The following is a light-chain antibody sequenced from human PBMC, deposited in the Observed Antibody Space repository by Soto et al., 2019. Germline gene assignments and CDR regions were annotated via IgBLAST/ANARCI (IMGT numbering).Light chain of an antibody. CDR2: GAS. V-gene: IGKV3-20*01. CDR1: QSVGSD. CDR3: QHYGTSPPIT. Sequence: EIVLTQSPATLSVSPGDRATLSCRASQSVGSDLAWYQQKRGQAPRLLIYGASSRATGIPDRFSGSGSGTDFTLTISRLEPEDFAVYYCQHYGTSPPITFGQGTRLEIK. J-gene: IGKJ5*01.